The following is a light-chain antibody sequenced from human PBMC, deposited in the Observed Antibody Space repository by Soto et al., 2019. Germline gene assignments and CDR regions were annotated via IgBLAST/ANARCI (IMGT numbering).Light chain of an antibody. CDR1: QSLPSGY. J-gene: IGKJ1*01. Sequence: ESVLTQPPGTLALSEGERATLSCRASQSLPSGYLAWYQQKPGQAPRLLIYPTSSRATDIPDRFSGSGSGTDFSFTISRLEPEDFAMYYCQQYGSSLWTFGQGSKVDIK. CDR2: PTS. CDR3: QQYGSSLWT. V-gene: IGKV3-20*01.